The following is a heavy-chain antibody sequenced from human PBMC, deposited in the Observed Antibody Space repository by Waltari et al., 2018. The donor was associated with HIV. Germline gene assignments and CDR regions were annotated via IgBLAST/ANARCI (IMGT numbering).Heavy chain of an antibody. D-gene: IGHD1-26*01. V-gene: IGHV3-21*02. J-gene: IGHJ4*02. CDR3: VADLGGSHDS. CDR2: ISSTSTYI. Sequence: EVQLVESGGGLVKPGGSLRLSCATSGFTLSTYTMYWVRKAPGKGLEWVSSISSTSTYIYYTDSVKGRFTISRDNAQNSLSLQMNSLSAEDTAVYYCVADLGGSHDSWGQGSQVTVSS. CDR1: GFTLSTYT.